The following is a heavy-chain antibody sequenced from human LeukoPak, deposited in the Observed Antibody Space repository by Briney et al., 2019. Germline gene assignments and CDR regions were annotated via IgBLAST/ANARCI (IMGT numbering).Heavy chain of an antibody. D-gene: IGHD3-3*01. Sequence: GGSLRLSCGASGFTFSSYWMHWVRQAPGKGLVWISRINSDGSTTSYADSVKGRFTISRDNSKNTLFLQMSSLGPEDTAVYHCARDPVSTGLRTNSDFWGQGTQVTVSS. CDR1: GFTFSSYW. CDR3: ARDPVSTGLRTNSDF. J-gene: IGHJ4*02. CDR2: INSDGSTT. V-gene: IGHV3-74*01.